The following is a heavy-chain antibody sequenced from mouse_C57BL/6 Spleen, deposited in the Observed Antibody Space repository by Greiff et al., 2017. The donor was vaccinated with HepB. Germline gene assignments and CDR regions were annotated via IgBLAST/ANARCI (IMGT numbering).Heavy chain of an antibody. CDR1: GFSFNTYA. CDR3: VRQKVGYAMDY. J-gene: IGHJ4*01. Sequence: EVRLVESGGGLVQPKGSLKLSCAASGFSFNTYAMNWVRQAPGKGLEWVARIRSKSNNYATYYADSVKDRFTISRDDSESMLYLQMNNLKTEDTAMYYCVRQKVGYAMDYWGQGTSVTVSS. V-gene: IGHV10-1*01. CDR2: IRSKSNNYAT. D-gene: IGHD1-3*01.